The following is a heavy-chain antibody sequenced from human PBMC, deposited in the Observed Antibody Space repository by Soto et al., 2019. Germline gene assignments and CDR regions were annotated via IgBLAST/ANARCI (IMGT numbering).Heavy chain of an antibody. CDR2: MYNTEST. D-gene: IGHD2-21*02. V-gene: IGHV4-59*01. Sequence: SQTLSLTCTVSCGSIRAYYWSWIRQPPGKGLEWIGYMYNTESTVYKPSFKCRVTISLASSKIQFSLKLNSVTAADTAVYYCARDLWGYCGTDCFPLDVWGQGTTVT. CDR3: ARDLWGYCGTDCFPLDV. CDR1: CGSIRAYY. J-gene: IGHJ6*02.